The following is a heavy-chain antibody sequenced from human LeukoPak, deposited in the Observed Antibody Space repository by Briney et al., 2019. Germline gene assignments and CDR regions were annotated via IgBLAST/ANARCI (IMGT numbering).Heavy chain of an antibody. V-gene: IGHV3-30*02. CDR2: IRYDGSNK. D-gene: IGHD2-2*01. Sequence: GGSLRLSCAASGFTFSSYGMHWVRQAPGKGLELVAFIRYDGSNKYYADSVKGRFTISRDNSKNTLYLQMNSLRAEDTAVYYCAKSYLCTSCYGYYYMDVWGKGTTVTVSS. CDR1: GFTFSSYG. J-gene: IGHJ6*03. CDR3: AKSYLCTSCYGYYYMDV.